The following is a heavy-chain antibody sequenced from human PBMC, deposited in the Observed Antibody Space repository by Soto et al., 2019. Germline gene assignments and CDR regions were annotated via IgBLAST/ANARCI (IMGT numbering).Heavy chain of an antibody. D-gene: IGHD5-18*01. Sequence: QAPLVQSGAEVKKPGSSVKVSCKASRDTFSTSGFSWVRQAPGQGLEWMGGIIPIFGTANYAQNFQGRVTITADESTGTVYMDLSSLRSEDTAVYYCARSGYSYGPNFDWGQGTLVTVSS. V-gene: IGHV1-69*01. CDR2: IIPIFGTA. J-gene: IGHJ4*02. CDR3: ARSGYSYGPNFD. CDR1: RDTFSTSG.